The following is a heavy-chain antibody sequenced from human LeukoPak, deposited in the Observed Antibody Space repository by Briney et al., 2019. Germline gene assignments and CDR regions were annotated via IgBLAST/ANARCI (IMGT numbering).Heavy chain of an antibody. CDR2: ISAYNGNT. D-gene: IGHD2-15*01. V-gene: IGHV1-18*01. J-gene: IGHJ1*01. CDR3: ARGNCSGGSCYPSTEYFQH. Sequence: GASVKASCKASGYTFTSYGISWVRQAPGQGLEWMGWISAYNGNTNYAQKLQGRVTMTTDTSTSTAYMELRSLRSDDTAVYYCARGNCSGGSCYPSTEYFQHWGQGTLVTVSS. CDR1: GYTFTSYG.